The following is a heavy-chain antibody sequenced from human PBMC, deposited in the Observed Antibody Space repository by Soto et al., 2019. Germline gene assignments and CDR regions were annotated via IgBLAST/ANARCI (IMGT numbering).Heavy chain of an antibody. J-gene: IGHJ6*04. D-gene: IGHD2-21*02. CDR1: GGSISGYY. Sequence: PTETLSLTWTVSGGSISGYYWRWIRQPPGKGLEWIGNVYYSGGAKYNPSVKRRVSISVDTSKNQFSLNLSSVTAADTAVYYCTRDGDGRMTTNPYYYDGMEVWGTGITVT. CDR2: VYYSGGA. V-gene: IGHV4-59*01. CDR3: TRDGDGRMTTNPYYYDGMEV.